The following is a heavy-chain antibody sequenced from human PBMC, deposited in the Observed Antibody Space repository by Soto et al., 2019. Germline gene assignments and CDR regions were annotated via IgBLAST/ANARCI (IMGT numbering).Heavy chain of an antibody. Sequence: AASVKVSCKASGYTFTSYAMHWVRQAPGQRLEWMGWINAGNGNTKYSQKFQGRVTITRDTSASTAYMELSSLRSEDTAVYYCATDYGVLYYYGMDVWGQGTTVTVSS. V-gene: IGHV1-3*01. CDR2: INAGNGNT. CDR1: GYTFTSYA. D-gene: IGHD4-17*01. J-gene: IGHJ6*02. CDR3: ATDYGVLYYYGMDV.